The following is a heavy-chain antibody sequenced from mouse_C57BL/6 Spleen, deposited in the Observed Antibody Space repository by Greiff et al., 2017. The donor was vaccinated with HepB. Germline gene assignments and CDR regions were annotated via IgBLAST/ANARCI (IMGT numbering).Heavy chain of an antibody. J-gene: IGHJ3*01. CDR1: GFTFSSYA. CDR2: ISDGGSYT. Sequence: EVQVVESGGGLVKPGGSLKLSCAASGFTFSSYAMSWVRQTPEKRLEWVATISDGGSYTYYPDNVKGRFTISRDNAKNNPYLQLSHLKSEDTAMYYCARDRGYYDYDAGFAYWGQGTLVTVSA. D-gene: IGHD2-4*01. V-gene: IGHV5-4*01. CDR3: ARDRGYYDYDAGFAY.